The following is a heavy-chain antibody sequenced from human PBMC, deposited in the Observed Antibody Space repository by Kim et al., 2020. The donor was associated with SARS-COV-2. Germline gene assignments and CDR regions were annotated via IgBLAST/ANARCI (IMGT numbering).Heavy chain of an antibody. D-gene: IGHD2-8*01. J-gene: IGHJ4*02. V-gene: IGHV1-24*01. Sequence: ASVKVSCKVSGYTLTELSMHWVRQAPGKGLEWMGGFDPEDGETIYAQKFQGRVTMTEDTSTDTAYMELSSLRSEDTAVYYCATGGYCTNGVCYTRPAFDYWGQGTLVTVSS. CDR2: FDPEDGET. CDR1: GYTLTELS. CDR3: ATGGYCTNGVCYTRPAFDY.